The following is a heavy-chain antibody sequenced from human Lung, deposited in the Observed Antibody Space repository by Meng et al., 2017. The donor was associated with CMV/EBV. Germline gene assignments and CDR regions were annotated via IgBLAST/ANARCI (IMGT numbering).Heavy chain of an antibody. CDR3: ARDRSLSRLGRSDASDF. V-gene: IGHV1-2*02. CDR2: INPNTDGT. CDR1: GYTFTLFD. J-gene: IGHJ3*01. D-gene: IGHD7-27*01. Sequence: ASXXVSXKASGYTFTLFDIHWVRQAPGQGLEWLGWINPNTDGTNYAQRFQGRVAMTCDTSITTAYMELSSLTADDTAIYYCARDRSLSRLGRSDASDFWGQGXRVTVSS.